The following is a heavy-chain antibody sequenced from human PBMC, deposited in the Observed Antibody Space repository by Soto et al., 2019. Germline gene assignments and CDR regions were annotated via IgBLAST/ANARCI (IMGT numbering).Heavy chain of an antibody. CDR3: ARHHGPTTSENWFDP. Sequence: ASVKVSCKASGYTFFTYDISWGRQAPGQGLEWMGWISTYSGDTKYAQKFQGRVTMTTDTSTTTPYLELRRLRSDVTAVYYCARHHGPTTSENWFDPWGQGTLVTVSS. J-gene: IGHJ5*02. V-gene: IGHV1-18*01. D-gene: IGHD5-12*01. CDR1: GYTFFTYD. CDR2: ISTYSGDT.